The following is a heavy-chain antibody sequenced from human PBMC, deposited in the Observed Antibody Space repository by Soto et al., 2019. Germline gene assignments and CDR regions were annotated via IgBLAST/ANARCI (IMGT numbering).Heavy chain of an antibody. CDR2: ISLSGSTI. Sequence: GGSLRLSCAASGFAFSNYEMNWVRQAPGKGLEWVSYISLSGSTIYYADSVKGRFTISRDDAKNSLYLQMDSLRADDTAVYYCAGESFSASPNFFDYWGQGTLVTVSS. V-gene: IGHV3-48*03. J-gene: IGHJ4*02. D-gene: IGHD3-3*02. CDR1: GFAFSNYE. CDR3: AGESFSASPNFFDY.